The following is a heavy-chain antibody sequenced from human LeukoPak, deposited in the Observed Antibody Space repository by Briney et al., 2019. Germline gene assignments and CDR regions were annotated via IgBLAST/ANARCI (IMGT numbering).Heavy chain of an antibody. Sequence: ASVKVSCKASGYTFTSYGISWVRQAPGQGLEWRGWISAYNGNTNYAQKLQGRVTMTTDTSTSTAYMELRSLRSDDTAVYYCARGLYYYGSGSYHYYYYYYYMDVWGKGTTVTVSS. D-gene: IGHD3-10*01. V-gene: IGHV1-18*01. CDR1: GYTFTSYG. J-gene: IGHJ6*03. CDR2: ISAYNGNT. CDR3: ARGLYYYGSGSYHYYYYYYYMDV.